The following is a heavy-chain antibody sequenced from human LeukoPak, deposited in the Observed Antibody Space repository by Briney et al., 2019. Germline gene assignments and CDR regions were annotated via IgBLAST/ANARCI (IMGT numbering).Heavy chain of an antibody. CDR3: ARDRERGYSYGYAFDY. D-gene: IGHD5-18*01. Sequence: GGSLRLSCAASGFTFSSYGMHWVRQAPGKGLECVSSISSNGGSTYYVNSVKGRFTITRDNSKNTLYLQMGSLRADDMAVYYCARDRERGYSYGYAFDYWGQGTLVTVSS. V-gene: IGHV3-64*01. CDR1: GFTFSSYG. J-gene: IGHJ4*02. CDR2: ISSNGGST.